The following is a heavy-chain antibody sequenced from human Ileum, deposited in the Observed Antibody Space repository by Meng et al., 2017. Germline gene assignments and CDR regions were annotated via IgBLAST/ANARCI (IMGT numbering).Heavy chain of an antibody. CDR3: ARDSGWFDR. Sequence: QVQPEGPGPGLGRPSETPSLPCTFSGGSVSSGLYYWSWIRQPPGKGLEWIGYIYYSGSINYNPSLKSRVTISVDTSKNQFSLNLSSVTAADTAVYYCARDSGWFDRWGQGTLVTVSS. CDR2: IYYSGSI. CDR1: GGSVSSGLYY. J-gene: IGHJ5*02. V-gene: IGHV4-61*01.